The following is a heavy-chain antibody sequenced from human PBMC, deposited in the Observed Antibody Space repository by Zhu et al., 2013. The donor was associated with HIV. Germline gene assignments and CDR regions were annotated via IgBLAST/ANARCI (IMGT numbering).Heavy chain of an antibody. V-gene: IGHV4-34*01. Sequence: QVQLQQWGAGLLKPSETLSLTCAVYGGSFSGYYWSWIRQPPGKGLEWIGEINHSGSTNYNPSLKSRVTISVDTSKNQFSLKLSSVTAADTAVYYCARVARNRRRDGYNRGRLIDYWGQGTLVTVSS. CDR3: ARVARNRRRDGYNRGRLIDY. J-gene: IGHJ4*02. CDR2: INHSGST. D-gene: IGHD5-12*01. CDR1: GGSFSGYY.